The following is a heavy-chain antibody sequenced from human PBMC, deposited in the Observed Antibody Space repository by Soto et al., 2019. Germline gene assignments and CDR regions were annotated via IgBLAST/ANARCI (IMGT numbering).Heavy chain of an antibody. CDR3: ARHGFGTLHGLVDV. CDR1: GGSITNYY. Sequence: QVQLQESGPGLVKPSETLSLTCTVSGGSITNYYCSWFRQPPGKGLEWIGYIQYSGDSAYNLSLKRRVTMSMDTSKTHFSLMLESVTAADTAVYYCARHGFGTLHGLVDVWGQGTTVIVSS. D-gene: IGHD3-10*01. J-gene: IGHJ6*02. V-gene: IGHV4-59*08. CDR2: IQYSGDS.